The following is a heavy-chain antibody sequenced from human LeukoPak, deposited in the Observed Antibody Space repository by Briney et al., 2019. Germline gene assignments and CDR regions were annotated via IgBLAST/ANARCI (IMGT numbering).Heavy chain of an antibody. J-gene: IGHJ4*02. CDR1: GSSISSYY. Sequence: SETLSLTCTVSGSSISSYYWSWIRQPAGKGLEWIGRIYSTGSTNYNPSLKRRVTMSVDTSKNQFSLRLRSVTAADTAVYYCARQIASAGTAGFDFWGQGALVTVSS. CDR3: ARQIASAGTAGFDF. CDR2: IYSTGST. V-gene: IGHV4-4*07. D-gene: IGHD6-13*01.